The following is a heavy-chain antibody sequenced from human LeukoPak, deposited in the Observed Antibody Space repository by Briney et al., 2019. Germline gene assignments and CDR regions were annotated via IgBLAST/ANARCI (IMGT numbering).Heavy chain of an antibody. CDR3: ARGGLGATWTRPTDY. CDR2: IYYSGST. Sequence: SETLSLTCTVSGGSISSSSYYWGWIRQPPGKGLEWIGSIYYSGSTYYNASLKSRVTISVDTSKNQFSLKLSSVTAADTAVYYCARGGLGATWTRPTDYWGQGTLVTVSS. CDR1: GGSISSSSYY. V-gene: IGHV4-39*07. D-gene: IGHD3-16*01. J-gene: IGHJ4*02.